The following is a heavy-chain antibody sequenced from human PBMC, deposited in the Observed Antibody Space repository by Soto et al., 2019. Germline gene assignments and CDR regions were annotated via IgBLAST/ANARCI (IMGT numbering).Heavy chain of an antibody. CDR2: INSDGSST. J-gene: IGHJ6*03. Sequence: EVQLVESGGGLVQPGGSLRLSCAASGFTFSSYWMHWVRQAPGKGLVWVSRINSDGSSTSYADSVKGRFTISRDNAKNTLYLQMNSLRAEDTAVYYCARVLTHWSGYYTTNYSYYMDVWGKGTTVTVSS. CDR3: ARVLTHWSGYYTTNYSYYMDV. V-gene: IGHV3-74*01. D-gene: IGHD3-3*01. CDR1: GFTFSSYW.